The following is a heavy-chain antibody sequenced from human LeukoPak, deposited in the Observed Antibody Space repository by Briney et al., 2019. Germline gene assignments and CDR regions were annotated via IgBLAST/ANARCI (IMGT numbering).Heavy chain of an antibody. CDR3: ARPQDYGDGAFDI. CDR1: GGSINSYY. D-gene: IGHD4-17*01. Sequence: SETLSLTCTVSGGSINSYYWSWIRQPPGKGLEWIGYIYYSGSTNYNPSLKSRVTISVDTSKNQFSLKLSSVTAADTAVYYCARPQDYGDGAFDIWGQGTMVTVSS. J-gene: IGHJ3*02. CDR2: IYYSGST. V-gene: IGHV4-59*08.